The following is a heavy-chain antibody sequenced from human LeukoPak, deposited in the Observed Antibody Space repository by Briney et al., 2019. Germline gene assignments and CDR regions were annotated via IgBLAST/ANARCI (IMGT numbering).Heavy chain of an antibody. D-gene: IGHD1-26*01. Sequence: GGSLRLSCAASGFTFSDYYMSWIRQAPGKGLEWVSYISSSGSTIYYADSVKGRFTISRDNAKNSLYLQMNSLRAEDTAVYYCARDFLVGATPRPYYMDVWGKGTTVTVSS. CDR3: ARDFLVGATPRPYYMDV. CDR2: ISSSGSTI. J-gene: IGHJ6*03. V-gene: IGHV3-11*04. CDR1: GFTFSDYY.